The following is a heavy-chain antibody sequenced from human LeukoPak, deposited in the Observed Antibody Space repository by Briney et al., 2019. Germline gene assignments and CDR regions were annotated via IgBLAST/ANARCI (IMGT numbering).Heavy chain of an antibody. J-gene: IGHJ3*02. V-gene: IGHV4-59*11. CDR1: GDSFSSHY. CDR3: ARDLVTVTKGFDI. Sequence: SETLSLTCAVSGDSFSSHYWTWIRQSPGTGLEWIGYISHIGRTNYNPSLKSRVTISIDTSKNQFSLKLRSVTAADTAVYYCARDLVTVTKGFDIWGQGTMVSVSA. D-gene: IGHD4-17*01. CDR2: ISHIGRT.